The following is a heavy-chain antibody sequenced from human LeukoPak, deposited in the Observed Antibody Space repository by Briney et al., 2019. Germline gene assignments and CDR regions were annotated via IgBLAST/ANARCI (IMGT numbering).Heavy chain of an antibody. CDR3: ARGYKGSSWYYFDY. Sequence: GGSLRLSCAASGFTFSDYYMSWIRQAPGKGLEWVSYISSSGSTIYYADSVKGRFTISRHNSKNTLYLQMNSLRAEDTAVYYCARGYKGSSWYYFDYWGQGTLVTVSS. V-gene: IGHV3-11*01. J-gene: IGHJ4*02. D-gene: IGHD6-13*01. CDR1: GFTFSDYY. CDR2: ISSSGSTI.